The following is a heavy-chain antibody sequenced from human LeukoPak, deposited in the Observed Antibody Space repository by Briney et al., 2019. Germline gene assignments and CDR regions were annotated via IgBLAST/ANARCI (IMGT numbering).Heavy chain of an antibody. CDR3: ARVEYSNDY. J-gene: IGHJ4*02. CDR1: GYTFTGYY. V-gene: IGHV1-2*02. Sequence: ASVKVSCKASGYTFTGYYMHWVREAPGQGLEWMGWINPNRGGTNYAQKFQGRVTMTRDTAISTAHMELSRLRSDDTAVYYCARVEYSNDYWGQGTLVTVSS. D-gene: IGHD6-6*01. CDR2: INPNRGGT.